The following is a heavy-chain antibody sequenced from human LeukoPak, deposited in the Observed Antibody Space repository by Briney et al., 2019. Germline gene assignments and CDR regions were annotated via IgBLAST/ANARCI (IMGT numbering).Heavy chain of an antibody. CDR1: NGCISTYQ. Sequence: SDTLSLTCIVSNGCISTYQRSWIQQPPGKELEWIGYIDYSGSTNYNPSLKSRVTMSLDTSKNHFSLRLSSVTAADSAVYYCARVSRRHTLDYWGQGTLVTVSS. J-gene: IGHJ4*02. CDR2: IDYSGST. CDR3: ARVSRRHTLDY. V-gene: IGHV4-59*07.